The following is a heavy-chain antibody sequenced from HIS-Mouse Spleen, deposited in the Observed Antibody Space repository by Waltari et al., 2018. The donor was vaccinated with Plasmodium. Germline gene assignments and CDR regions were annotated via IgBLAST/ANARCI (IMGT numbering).Heavy chain of an antibody. CDR3: ARAYYDFWSGYRFDY. J-gene: IGHJ4*02. D-gene: IGHD3-3*01. Sequence: QVQLQQWGAGLLKPSETLSLTCAVYGGSFSGYYWSWIRQPPRKGLEWIGEINHSGSTNYNPSLKSRVTISVDTSKNQFSLKLSSVTAADTAVYYCARAYYDFWSGYRFDYWGQGTLVTVSS. CDR1: GGSFSGYY. CDR2: INHSGST. V-gene: IGHV4-34*01.